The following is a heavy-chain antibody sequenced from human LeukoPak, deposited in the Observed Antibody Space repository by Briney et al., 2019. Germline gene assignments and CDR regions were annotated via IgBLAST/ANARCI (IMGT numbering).Heavy chain of an antibody. V-gene: IGHV3-30-3*01. D-gene: IGHD3-10*01. CDR1: GFTFSSYA. Sequence: GRSLRLSCAASGFTFSSYAMHWVRQAPGKGLEWVAVISYDGSNKYYADSVKGRFTISRDNSKNTLYLQMNSLRAEDTAVYYCARDDSKNGSYYFLYYYYYYGMDVWGQGTTVTVSS. CDR2: ISYDGSNK. J-gene: IGHJ6*02. CDR3: ARDDSKNGSYYFLYYYYYYGMDV.